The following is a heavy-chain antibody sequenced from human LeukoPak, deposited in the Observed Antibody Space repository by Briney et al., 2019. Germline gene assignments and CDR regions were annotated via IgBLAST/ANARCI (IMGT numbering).Heavy chain of an antibody. J-gene: IGHJ4*01. V-gene: IGHV3-33*01. Sequence: PGRSLRLSCAASGFTFSSYGMHWVRQAPGKGLEWVAVIWYDGSNKYYADSVKGRFTISRDNSKNTLYLQMNSLRAEDTAVYYCARDPKLKRLPGTYFDYWGHGTLVTVSS. D-gene: IGHD1-26*01. CDR1: GFTFSSYG. CDR3: ARDPKLKRLPGTYFDY. CDR2: IWYDGSNK.